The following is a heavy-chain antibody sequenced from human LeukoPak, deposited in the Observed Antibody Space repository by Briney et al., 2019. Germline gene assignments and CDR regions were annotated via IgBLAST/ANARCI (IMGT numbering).Heavy chain of an antibody. Sequence: GGSLRLSCAGSGFSFRRFWMTWVRQAPGRGLEWVANINGDGDGKRYADSVKDRFTISRDNARSLVFLQIHSLRDEDTALYYCARDSSPDSATTYYDALDMWGQGTMVTVSS. CDR1: GFSFRRFW. D-gene: IGHD1-1*01. CDR3: ARDSSPDSATTYYDALDM. J-gene: IGHJ3*02. CDR2: INGDGDGK. V-gene: IGHV3-7*01.